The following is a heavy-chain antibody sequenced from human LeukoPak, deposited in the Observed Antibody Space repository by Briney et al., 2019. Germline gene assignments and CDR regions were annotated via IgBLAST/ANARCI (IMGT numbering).Heavy chain of an antibody. CDR3: VRQAYYSESGSWTGFDY. CDR2: IYTNEKT. Sequence: SETPSLTCTVSGGSISGYYWSWIRQPPGQGLQWIGYIYTNEKTKYSPSLPSRVTMSVDTSKNQFSLKLISVTAAETAVYYCVRQAYYSESGSWTGFDYWGQGTLVPVSS. J-gene: IGHJ4*02. CDR1: GGSISGYY. V-gene: IGHV4-4*09. D-gene: IGHD3-10*01.